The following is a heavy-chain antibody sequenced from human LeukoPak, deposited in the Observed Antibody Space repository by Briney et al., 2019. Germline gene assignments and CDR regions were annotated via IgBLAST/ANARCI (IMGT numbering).Heavy chain of an antibody. V-gene: IGHV3-23*01. D-gene: IGHD3-10*01. CDR2: ISKSGDHT. CDR3: AKMSGVVWFGELRLPFDS. CDR1: GLTFNNYA. Sequence: GGSLRLSCAVSGLTFNNYAMSWVRQAPGKGLEWVSAISKSGDHTYYAASAKGRFTIYRDNSKNTQYLQMNSLRAEDTAVYYCAKMSGVVWFGELRLPFDSWGQGTVVTVSS. J-gene: IGHJ4*02.